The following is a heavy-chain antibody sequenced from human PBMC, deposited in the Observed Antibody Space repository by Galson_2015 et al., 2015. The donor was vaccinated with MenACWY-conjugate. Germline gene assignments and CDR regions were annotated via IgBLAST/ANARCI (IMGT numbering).Heavy chain of an antibody. Sequence: SLRLSCAASGFTFSRYAMHWARQAPGKGLEWLAVIWYDGSQTYYADSVKGRFTISRDNAKNTLYLQMNSLRPEDTAVFYCAKTRGASFYFDSWGQGTLVTVSS. V-gene: IGHV3-33*03. CDR1: GFTFSRYA. D-gene: IGHD1-26*01. J-gene: IGHJ4*02. CDR3: AKTRGASFYFDS. CDR2: IWYDGSQT.